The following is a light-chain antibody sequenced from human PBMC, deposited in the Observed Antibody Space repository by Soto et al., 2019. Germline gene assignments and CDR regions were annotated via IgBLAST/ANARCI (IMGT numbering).Light chain of an antibody. CDR2: DDN. V-gene: IGLV1-51*01. CDR1: SSNIGGNS. CDR3: SSYTNINTRACV. Sequence: QSAMTQPPSVSAAPGQKVTISCSGSSSNIGGNSVSWYQQLPGTAPKLLIYDDNKRPSGIPDRFSGSKSGTSATLGITGFQTGDEADYYCSSYTNINTRACVFGTGTKLTVL. J-gene: IGLJ1*01.